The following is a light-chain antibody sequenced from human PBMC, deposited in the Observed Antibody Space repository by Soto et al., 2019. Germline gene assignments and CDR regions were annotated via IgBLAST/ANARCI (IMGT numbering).Light chain of an antibody. CDR1: SGHSSYI. V-gene: IGLV4-60*03. J-gene: IGLJ3*02. CDR3: ETWDSNTRV. Sequence: QAVVTQSSSASTSLGSSVKLTCTLSSGHSSYIIAWHQQQPGKAPRYLMKLEGSGNYNKGSGVPDRFSGSSSGADRYLSISNLQSDDEADYYCETWDSNTRVFGGGTKLTVL. CDR2: LEGSGNY.